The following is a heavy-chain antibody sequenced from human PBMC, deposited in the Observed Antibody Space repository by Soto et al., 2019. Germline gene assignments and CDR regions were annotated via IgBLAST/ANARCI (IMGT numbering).Heavy chain of an antibody. CDR1: GFTFSNYW. Sequence: EVQLVESGGGLVQPGGSLRLSCAASGFTFSNYWMSWVRQAPGKGLEWVANIKQDGSEKYYVDSVKGRFTISRDNAKNSLYLQMNSLRAEDTAVYYCARDDIGSDDFSDYYGMDVGGQGTTVTVSS. CDR3: ARDDIGSDDFSDYYGMDV. CDR2: IKQDGSEK. J-gene: IGHJ6*02. V-gene: IGHV3-7*03. D-gene: IGHD1-26*01.